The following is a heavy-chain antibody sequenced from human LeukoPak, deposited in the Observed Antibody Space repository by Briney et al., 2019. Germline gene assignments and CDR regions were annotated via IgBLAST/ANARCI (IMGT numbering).Heavy chain of an antibody. D-gene: IGHD3-22*01. J-gene: IGHJ4*02. CDR3: ARLDSSGYYYNPESYLDY. CDR1: GYTFTSYG. Sequence: ASVKVSCKASGYTFTSYGISWVRQAPGQGLEWMGWISAYNGNTNYAQKFQGRVTITADESTSTAYMELSSLRSEDTAVYYCARLDSSGYYYNPESYLDYWGQGTLVTVSS. CDR2: ISAYNGNT. V-gene: IGHV1-18*01.